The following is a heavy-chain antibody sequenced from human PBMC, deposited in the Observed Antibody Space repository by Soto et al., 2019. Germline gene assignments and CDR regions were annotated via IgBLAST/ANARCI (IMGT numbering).Heavy chain of an antibody. CDR1: GFIFSDFS. J-gene: IGHJ4*02. Sequence: GGSLRLSCAVSGFIFSDFSMTWVRQAPGRGLEWVANIKQDGSEKYYVDSVKGRFTISRDNAKNSLYLQMNSLRAEDTAVYYCASRPSEVKYYGVFDYWGQGALVTVSS. CDR3: ASRPSEVKYYGVFDY. CDR2: IKQDGSEK. D-gene: IGHD3-3*01. V-gene: IGHV3-7*03.